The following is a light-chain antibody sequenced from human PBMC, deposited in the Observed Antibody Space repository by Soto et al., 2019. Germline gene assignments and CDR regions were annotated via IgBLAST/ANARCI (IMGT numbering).Light chain of an antibody. J-gene: IGKJ1*01. Sequence: DIQMTQSPSTLSGSVVDRVTITCRASQTISSWLAWYQHKPGKAPKLLIYKASTLKSGVPSRFSGSGSGTEFTPTISSLQPDDFATYYCQQYETFSGTFGPGTKVDIK. CDR3: QQYETFSGT. V-gene: IGKV1-5*03. CDR1: QTISSW. CDR2: KAS.